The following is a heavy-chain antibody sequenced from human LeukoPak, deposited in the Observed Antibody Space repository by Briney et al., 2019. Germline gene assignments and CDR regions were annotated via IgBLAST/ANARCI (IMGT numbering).Heavy chain of an antibody. CDR1: GGSFSGYY. Sequence: SETLSLTCAVYGGSFSGYYWSWIRQPPGKGLEWIGEINHSGSTNYNPSLKSRVTISVDTSKNQFSLKLSSVTAADTAVYYCASLVGYSSGWYDQYYFDYWGQGTLVTVSS. J-gene: IGHJ4*02. V-gene: IGHV4-34*01. CDR2: INHSGST. D-gene: IGHD6-19*01. CDR3: ASLVGYSSGWYDQYYFDY.